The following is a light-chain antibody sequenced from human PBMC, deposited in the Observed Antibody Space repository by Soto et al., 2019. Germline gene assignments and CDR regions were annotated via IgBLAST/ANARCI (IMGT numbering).Light chain of an antibody. CDR2: GAS. CDR3: QQYGSSPTWT. CDR1: QSVSSNY. Sequence: EIVMTQSPATLSLSPGERATLSCRASQSVSSNYLAWYQQKPGQAPRLLIYGASTRATGIPDRFSGSESGTDFTLTISRLEPEDSAVYYCQQYGSSPTWTFGQGTKVDI. V-gene: IGKV3-20*01. J-gene: IGKJ1*01.